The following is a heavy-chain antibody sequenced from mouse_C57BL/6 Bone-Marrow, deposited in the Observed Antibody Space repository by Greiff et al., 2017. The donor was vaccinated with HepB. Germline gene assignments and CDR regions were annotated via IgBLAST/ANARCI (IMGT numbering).Heavy chain of an antibody. V-gene: IGHV2-9-1*01. CDR3: ARNWNSGNWFAY. J-gene: IGHJ3*01. CDR1: GFSFTSYA. CDR2: IWTGGGT. D-gene: IGHD1-3*01. Sequence: VMLVESGPGLVAPSQCLSITCTVSGFSFTSYAISWVRQPPGKGLEWLGEIWTGGGTNYNSAHKSRLSISKDNSKSQVFLKMNSLQTDDTARYYCARNWNSGNWFAYWGQGTLVTVSA.